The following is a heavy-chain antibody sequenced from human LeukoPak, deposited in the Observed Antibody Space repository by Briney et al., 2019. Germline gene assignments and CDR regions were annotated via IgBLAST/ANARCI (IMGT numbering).Heavy chain of an antibody. D-gene: IGHD3-10*01. CDR3: KVTDLYGSGRKTRDY. CDR2: INHSGSP. Sequence: PSETLSLTCAGQGGSFSGYYWSWIRQPPGKGLEWLGEINHSGSPNYNQSLKSRVTISLDTSKNQFSLKLTSVTAADTAVYYCKVTDLYGSGRKTRDYWGQGTLVTVSS. V-gene: IGHV4-34*01. CDR1: GGSFSGYY. J-gene: IGHJ4*02.